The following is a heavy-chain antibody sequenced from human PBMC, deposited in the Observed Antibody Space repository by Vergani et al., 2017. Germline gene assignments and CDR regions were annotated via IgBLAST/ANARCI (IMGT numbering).Heavy chain of an antibody. CDR3: ARGLALRFLEWIHGMDV. V-gene: IGHV3-7*03. J-gene: IGHJ6*02. Sequence: EVQLVESGGGLVQPGGSLRLSCAASGFTFSSYWMSWVRQAPGKGLEWVANIKQDGSEKYYVDSVKGRFTISRDNAKNSLYLQMNSLRAEDTAVYYCARGLALRFLEWIHGMDVWGQGTTVTVSS. CDR1: GFTFSSYW. D-gene: IGHD3-3*01. CDR2: IKQDGSEK.